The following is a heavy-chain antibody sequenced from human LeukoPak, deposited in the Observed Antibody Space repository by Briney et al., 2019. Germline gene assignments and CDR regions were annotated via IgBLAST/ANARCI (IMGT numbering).Heavy chain of an antibody. CDR3: AKGSTSSRPYYFDY. CDR1: GFTFSSYG. J-gene: IGHJ4*02. CDR2: ISYDGSSK. V-gene: IGHV3-30*18. D-gene: IGHD2-2*01. Sequence: GGSLRLSCAASGFTFSSYGMHWVRQAPGKGLEWVAVISYDGSSKYYADSVKGRFTISRDNSKNTLYLQMNSLRAEDTAVYYCAKGSTSSRPYYFDYWAQGALVPVSS.